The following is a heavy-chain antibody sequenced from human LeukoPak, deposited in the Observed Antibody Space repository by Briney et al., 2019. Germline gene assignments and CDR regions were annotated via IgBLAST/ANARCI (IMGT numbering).Heavy chain of an antibody. V-gene: IGHV1-18*01. Sequence: ASVNVSCKASAYIFTSYGISWVRQAPGQGLEWMGWISVYNANTNYPQMLQGRVNMTTDTSTTTAYMELRSLRSDDRAVYYCARDINGYYYDSHGYYPTDLWGQGTLVTVSS. CDR1: AYIFTSYG. CDR3: ARDINGYYYDSHGYYPTDL. D-gene: IGHD3-22*01. J-gene: IGHJ4*02. CDR2: ISVYNANT.